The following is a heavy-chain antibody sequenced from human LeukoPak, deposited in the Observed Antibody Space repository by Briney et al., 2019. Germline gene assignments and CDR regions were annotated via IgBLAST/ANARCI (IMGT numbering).Heavy chain of an antibody. J-gene: IGHJ4*02. CDR1: GFTFNNYW. V-gene: IGHV3-74*01. D-gene: IGHD1-1*01. CDR3: AAGPAGNGHLSSY. Sequence: GESLRLSCAAPGFTFNNYWLHWVRQVPGKGLMWVSRINGDGNNVNYADSVKGRFTISRDNAKNTLHLQMNSLRAEDTAVYYCAAGPAGNGHLSSYWGQGTRVTVSS. CDR2: INGDGNNV.